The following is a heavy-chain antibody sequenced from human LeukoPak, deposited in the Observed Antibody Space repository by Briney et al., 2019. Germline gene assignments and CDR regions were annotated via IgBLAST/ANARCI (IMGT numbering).Heavy chain of an antibody. D-gene: IGHD1-26*01. Sequence: ASVKVSCKASEYTFTDYFMHWVRQAPGQGLEWMGWINPNTGTTTYALKFQDRVTMTTDASIDTVYMELRGLRSDDTGVYYCARIVTGWYVDYWGQGTLVTVSS. CDR1: EYTFTDYF. CDR2: INPNTGTT. CDR3: ARIVTGWYVDY. V-gene: IGHV1-2*02. J-gene: IGHJ4*02.